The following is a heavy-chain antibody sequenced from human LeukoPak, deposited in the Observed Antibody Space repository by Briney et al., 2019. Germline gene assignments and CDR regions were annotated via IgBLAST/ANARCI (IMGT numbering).Heavy chain of an antibody. J-gene: IGHJ4*02. CDR3: AREIVGAIDY. CDR2: ISSSSSYT. V-gene: IGHV3-11*06. D-gene: IGHD1-26*01. CDR1: GFTFSDYN. Sequence: GGSLRLSCAASGFTFSDYNMSWIRQAPGKGLEWVSYISSSSSYTNYADSVKGRCTISRDNAKNSLYLQMNSLRAEDTAVYYCAREIVGAIDYWGQGTLVTVSS.